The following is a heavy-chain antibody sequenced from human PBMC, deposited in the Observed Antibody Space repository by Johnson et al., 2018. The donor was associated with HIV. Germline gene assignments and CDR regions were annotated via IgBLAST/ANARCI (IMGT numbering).Heavy chain of an antibody. CDR3: ARDFYYSVWTGYARNDAFDI. V-gene: IGHV3-7*01. Sequence: VQLVESGGGLVQPGGSLRLSCATSGFTFSSYWMSWVRQAPGKGLEWVANIKQDGSQKYYVDSVKGRFTISRDNARNSLFLQMNSLRAEDTAVYYCARDFYYSVWTGYARNDAFDIWGQGTMVTVSS. CDR1: GFTFSSYW. CDR2: IKQDGSQK. D-gene: IGHD3/OR15-3a*01. J-gene: IGHJ3*02.